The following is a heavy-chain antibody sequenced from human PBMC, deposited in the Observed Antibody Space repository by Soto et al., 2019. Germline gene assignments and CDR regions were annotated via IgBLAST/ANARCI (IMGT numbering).Heavy chain of an antibody. CDR3: ARGYCSSTSCYNYYYYMDV. CDR1: GGSIYNHY. CDR2: IYYSGST. D-gene: IGHD2-2*02. V-gene: IGHV4-59*05. J-gene: IGHJ6*03. Sequence: SETLSLTCTVSGGSIYNHYWSWVRQPPGKGLEWIGSIYYSGSTYYNPSLKSRVTISVDTSKNQFSLKLGSVTAADTAVYYCARGYCSSTSCYNYYYYMDVWGKGTTVTVSS.